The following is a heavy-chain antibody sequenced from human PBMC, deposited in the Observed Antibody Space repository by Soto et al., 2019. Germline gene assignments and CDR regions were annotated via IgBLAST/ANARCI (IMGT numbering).Heavy chain of an antibody. CDR1: GYTFTSYG. CDR2: ISAYNGNT. V-gene: IGHV1-18*01. D-gene: IGHD3-22*01. Sequence: ASVKVSCKASGYTFTSYGISWVRQAPGQGLEWMGWISAYNGNTNYAQKLQGRVTMITDTSTSTAYMELRSLRSDDTAVYYCARDRGVVYYYDSSGYRPHNWFDPWGQGALVTVSS. CDR3: ARDRGVVYYYDSSGYRPHNWFDP. J-gene: IGHJ5*02.